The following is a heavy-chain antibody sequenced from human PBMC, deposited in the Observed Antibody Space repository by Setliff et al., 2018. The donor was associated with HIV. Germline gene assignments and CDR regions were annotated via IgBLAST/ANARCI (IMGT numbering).Heavy chain of an antibody. J-gene: IGHJ6*03. D-gene: IGHD2-2*02. Sequence: SETLSLTCAVSGYSISSGYYWGWIRQTPGKGLEWIADIAYSGTTMYTNYNPSLESRVIISEDTSKNQFSLKLSSVTAADTAVYYCARHLEYRGAYYYYYMDVWGKGTTVTAP. CDR2: IAYSGTTMYT. CDR3: ARHLEYRGAYYYYYMDV. CDR1: GYSISSGYY. V-gene: IGHV4-38-2*01.